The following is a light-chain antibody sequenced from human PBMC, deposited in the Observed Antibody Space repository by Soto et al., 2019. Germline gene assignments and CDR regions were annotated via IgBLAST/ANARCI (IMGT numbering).Light chain of an antibody. CDR1: QSISNSY. V-gene: IGKV3-20*01. Sequence: EIVLTQSPGTLSLSPGERATLSCRASQSISNSYLAWYQQKPGQAPRLVIHGISTRATGVPDRFSGGGSGTDFSLTISRLEPEDFALYYCQQYDSSPYTFGQGTKLEIK. CDR2: GIS. J-gene: IGKJ2*01. CDR3: QQYDSSPYT.